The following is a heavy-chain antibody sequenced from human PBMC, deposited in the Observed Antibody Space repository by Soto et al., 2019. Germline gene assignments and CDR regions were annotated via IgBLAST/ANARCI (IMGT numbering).Heavy chain of an antibody. Sequence: PSETLSLTCSVSGDSISNSRFYWAWIRQPPGEGLEWIGSIYHTGNAYYNPSLKSRVTISVDTSKNQFSLKLTSVTAADAALYYCATLPPRIVVVKTEIPTWGQGTLVTVSS. J-gene: IGHJ5*02. CDR2: IYHTGNA. D-gene: IGHD2-15*01. CDR1: GDSISNSRFY. CDR3: ATLPPRIVVVKTEIPT. V-gene: IGHV4-39*01.